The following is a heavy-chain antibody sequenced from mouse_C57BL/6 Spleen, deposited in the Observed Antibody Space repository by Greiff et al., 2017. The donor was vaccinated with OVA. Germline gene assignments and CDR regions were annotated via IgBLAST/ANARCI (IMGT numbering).Heavy chain of an antibody. Sequence: VQLQQPGAELVKPGASVKLSCKASGYTFTSYWMHWVKQRPGRGLEWIGRIDPNSGSTNYNEKFKSKATLTVDKPSSTAYMQLSSLTSEDSAVYDCANGYYCNRDYAMDYWGQGTSVTVSA. J-gene: IGHJ4*01. V-gene: IGHV1-72*01. CDR3: ANGYYCNRDYAMDY. D-gene: IGHD2-1*01. CDR1: GYTFTSYW. CDR2: IDPNSGST.